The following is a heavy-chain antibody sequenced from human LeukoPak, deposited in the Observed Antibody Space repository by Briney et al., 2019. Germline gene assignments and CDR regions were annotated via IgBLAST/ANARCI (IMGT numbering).Heavy chain of an antibody. CDR3: AKEVRDFWSGPPFDY. CDR2: ISGDSVYT. J-gene: IGHJ4*02. V-gene: IGHV3-23*01. Sequence: GGSLRLSCAASGFTFSTHAMRWVRQAPGKGPECISGISGDSVYTYYADSVKGRFTISRDNSKNTLYLQMNSLRAEDTAVYYCAKEVRDFWSGPPFDYWGQGTLVTVSS. CDR1: GFTFSTHA. D-gene: IGHD3-3*01.